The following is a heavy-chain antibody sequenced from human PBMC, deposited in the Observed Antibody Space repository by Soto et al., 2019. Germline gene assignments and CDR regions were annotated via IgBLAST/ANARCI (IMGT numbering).Heavy chain of an antibody. J-gene: IGHJ4*02. D-gene: IGHD6-19*01. CDR1: GGSISSYY. V-gene: IGHV4-4*07. CDR3: VRVRSSGWYGDYYFDY. Sequence: QVQLQESGPGLVKPSETLSLTCTVSGGSISSYYWSWIRQPAGKGLEWIGRIYTSGSTNYNPSLKSRVTMSVDTSKNQFSLKLSSVTAADTAVYYCVRVRSSGWYGDYYFDYWGQGTLVTVSS. CDR2: IYTSGST.